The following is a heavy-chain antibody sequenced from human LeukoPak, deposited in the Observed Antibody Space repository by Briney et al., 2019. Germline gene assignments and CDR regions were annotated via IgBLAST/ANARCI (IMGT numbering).Heavy chain of an antibody. J-gene: IGHJ6*02. Sequence: GGSLRLSCTASGFTFSEAWMNWVRQAPGKGLEWVSAISGSGGSTYYADSVKGRFTISRDNSKNTLYLQMNSLRAEDTAVYYCAKGGILDVWGQGTTVTVSS. CDR3: AKGGILDV. D-gene: IGHD1-14*01. CDR2: ISGSGGST. V-gene: IGHV3-23*01. CDR1: GFTFSEAW.